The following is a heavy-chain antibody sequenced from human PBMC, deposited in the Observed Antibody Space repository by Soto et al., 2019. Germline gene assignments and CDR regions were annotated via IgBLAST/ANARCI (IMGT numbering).Heavy chain of an antibody. CDR2: LSASSDNT. D-gene: IGHD2-8*01. Sequence: GGSLILSCAASGFTFSIYAMTWVRQAPGKGLEWVSSLSASSDNTYYADSVKGRFTISRDNSKNTLYLQMNSLRAEDTAVYYCAKEEINRNTVCYFDDCGQGTLVTVAS. CDR1: GFTFSIYA. V-gene: IGHV3-23*01. CDR3: AKEEINRNTVCYFDD. J-gene: IGHJ4*02.